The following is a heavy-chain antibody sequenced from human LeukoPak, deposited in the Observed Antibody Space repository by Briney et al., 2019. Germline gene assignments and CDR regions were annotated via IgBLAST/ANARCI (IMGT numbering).Heavy chain of an antibody. Sequence: PGGSLRLSCAASGFTFSRYGMHWVRQAPGKGLEWVAVISYDGKNETYADSVKGRFTTSRDTSRNTLSLQMNSLRTEDTAVYYCVRGDPHFSYNNDWYGKKFDYWGQGTLVTVSS. CDR2: ISYDGKNE. CDR1: GFTFSRYG. V-gene: IGHV3-30*04. D-gene: IGHD6-19*01. J-gene: IGHJ4*02. CDR3: VRGDPHFSYNNDWYGKKFDY.